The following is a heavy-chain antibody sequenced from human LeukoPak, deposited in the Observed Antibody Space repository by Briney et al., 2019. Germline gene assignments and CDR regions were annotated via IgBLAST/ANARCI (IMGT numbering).Heavy chain of an antibody. J-gene: IGHJ4*02. CDR2: IYYSGST. Sequence: SETLSLTCTVSGGSISSSSYYWGWIRQPPGKGLEWIGSIYYSGSTYYNPSLKSRVTISVDTSKNQFSLKLSSVTAADTAVYYCARRQWLGTDYFDYWGQGTLVTVSS. CDR1: GGSISSSSYY. CDR3: ARRQWLGTDYFDY. V-gene: IGHV4-39*07. D-gene: IGHD6-19*01.